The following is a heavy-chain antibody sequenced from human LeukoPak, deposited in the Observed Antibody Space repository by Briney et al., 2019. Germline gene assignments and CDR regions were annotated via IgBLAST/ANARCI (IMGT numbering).Heavy chain of an antibody. CDR1: GFTFSSYS. V-gene: IGHV3-21*01. J-gene: IGHJ4*02. CDR2: ISSSSSYI. D-gene: IGHD3-10*01. Sequence: PGGSLRLSCAASGFTFSSYSMNWVRQAPGKGLEWVSSISSSSSYIYYADSVKGRFTISRDNAKNSLYLQMNSLRAEDTAVYYCARRGSGSSTLDYWGQGTLVTVSS. CDR3: ARRGSGSSTLDY.